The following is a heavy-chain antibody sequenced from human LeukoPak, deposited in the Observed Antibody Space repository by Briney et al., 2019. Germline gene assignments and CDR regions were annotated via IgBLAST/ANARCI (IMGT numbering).Heavy chain of an antibody. D-gene: IGHD1-14*01. V-gene: IGHV4-59*01. CDR2: IYYSGST. CDR3: AREGISDYIDY. Sequence: SETLSLTCTVSGGSISSYYWSWIRQPPGKGLEWIGYIYYSGSTNYNPSLKSRVTISVDTSKNQFSLKLSSVTAADTAVYYCAREGISDYIDYWGQGTLVTVSS. CDR1: GGSISSYY. J-gene: IGHJ4*02.